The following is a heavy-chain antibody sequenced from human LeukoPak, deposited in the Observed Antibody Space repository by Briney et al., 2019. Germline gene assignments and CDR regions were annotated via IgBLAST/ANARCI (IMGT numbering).Heavy chain of an antibody. CDR1: GFTFSSYG. Sequence: GSLRLSCAASGFTFSSYGMNWVRQAPGKGLEWASSISSSSSYIYYADSVKGRFTISRDNAKNSLYLQMNSLRAEDTAVYYCARGTMVRGVLYGMDVWGQGTTVTVSS. CDR2: ISSSSSYI. J-gene: IGHJ6*02. CDR3: ARGTMVRGVLYGMDV. D-gene: IGHD3-10*01. V-gene: IGHV3-21*01.